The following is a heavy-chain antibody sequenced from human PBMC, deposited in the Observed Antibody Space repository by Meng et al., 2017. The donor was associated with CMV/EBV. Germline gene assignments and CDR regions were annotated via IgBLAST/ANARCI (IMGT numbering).Heavy chain of an antibody. CDR3: ARADIVVVPAAIRYYYYGMDV. Sequence: GSLRLSCTVSGDSISTYYWSWIRQPPGKGLEWIGYIYYSGSTNYNPSLKSRLSMSVDTSKKQFSLRLTSVTAADTAVYYCARADIVVVPAAIRYYYYGMDVWGQGTTVTVSS. CDR2: IYYSGST. V-gene: IGHV4-59*01. D-gene: IGHD2-2*02. CDR1: GDSISTYY. J-gene: IGHJ6*02.